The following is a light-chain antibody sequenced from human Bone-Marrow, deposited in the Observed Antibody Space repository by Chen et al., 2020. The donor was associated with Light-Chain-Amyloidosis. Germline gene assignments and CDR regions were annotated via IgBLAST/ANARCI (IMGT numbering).Light chain of an antibody. CDR3: QVWDRSSDRPV. CDR1: NIGSTS. J-gene: IGLJ3*02. Sequence: SYVLTQPSSVSVAPGQTATIACGGNNIGSTSVHWYQQTPGQAPLLVVYDDSDRPSGIPERLSGSNSGNTATLTISRVEGGDEGDYYCQVWDRSSDRPVFGGGTKLTVL. CDR2: DDS. V-gene: IGLV3-21*02.